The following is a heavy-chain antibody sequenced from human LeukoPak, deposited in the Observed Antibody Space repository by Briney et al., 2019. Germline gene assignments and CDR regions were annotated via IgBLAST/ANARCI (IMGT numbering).Heavy chain of an antibody. Sequence: SETLSLTCAVSGYSISSGYYWGWIRQPPGKGLEWIGSIYHSGSTYYNPSLKTRVTISVDTSKNQFSLNLSSVTAADTAVYYCARGPAAINYWGQGTTVTVSS. CDR2: IYHSGST. CDR1: GYSISSGYY. V-gene: IGHV4-38-2*01. D-gene: IGHD2-2*02. CDR3: ARGPAAINY. J-gene: IGHJ6*02.